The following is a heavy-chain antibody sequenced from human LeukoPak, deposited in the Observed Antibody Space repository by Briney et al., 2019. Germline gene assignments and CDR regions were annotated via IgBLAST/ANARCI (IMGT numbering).Heavy chain of an antibody. J-gene: IGHJ4*02. CDR1: GGSFSGYY. CDR2: INHSGST. D-gene: IGHD6-19*01. V-gene: IGHV4-34*01. Sequence: SETLSLTCAVYGGSFSGYYWSWIRQPPGKGLEWIGEINHSGSTNYNSALKSRVTISVDTSKNQFSLKLSSVTAADMAVYYCARGPSAVAGLSRWDQGTLVTVSS. CDR3: ARGPSAVAGLSR.